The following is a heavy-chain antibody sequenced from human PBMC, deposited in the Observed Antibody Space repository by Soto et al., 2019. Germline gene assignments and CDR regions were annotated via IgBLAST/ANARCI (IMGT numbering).Heavy chain of an antibody. D-gene: IGHD3-22*01. CDR3: AREGPDSSGDPYFDY. CDR1: GGSISSGGYS. CDR2: IYHSGST. V-gene: IGHV4-30-2*01. J-gene: IGHJ4*02. Sequence: QLQLQESGSGLVKPSPTLSLTCAVSGGSISSGGYSWSWIRQPPGKGLEWIGYIYHSGSTYYTPSLKSRVTIAVDRSKNQFSLKLSSVTAADKAVYYCAREGPDSSGDPYFDYWGQGTLVTVSS.